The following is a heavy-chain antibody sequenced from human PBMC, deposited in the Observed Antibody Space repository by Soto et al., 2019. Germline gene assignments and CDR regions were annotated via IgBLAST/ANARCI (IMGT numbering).Heavy chain of an antibody. CDR2: IYHSGST. J-gene: IGHJ4*02. CDR3: ARTHYGDYMYDY. CDR1: GGSISSGGYS. V-gene: IGHV4-30-2*01. Sequence: SETLSLTCAVSGGSISSGGYSWSWIRQPPGKGLEWIGYIYHSGSTYYNPSLKSRVTISVDSSKNQFSLKLSSVTAADTAVYYCARTHYGDYMYDYWGQGTLVTVSS. D-gene: IGHD4-17*01.